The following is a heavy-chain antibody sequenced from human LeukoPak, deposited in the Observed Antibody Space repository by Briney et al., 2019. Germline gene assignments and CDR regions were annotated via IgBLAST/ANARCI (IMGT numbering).Heavy chain of an antibody. CDR1: GGSISSSSYY. Sequence: SETLSLTCTVSGGSISSSSYYWGWIRQPPGKGLEWIGSIFYSGSTHYNPSLKSRVTISVDTSKNQFSLKLSSVTAADTAVYYCARYSGESNWFDPWGQGTLVTVSS. J-gene: IGHJ5*02. CDR3: ARYSGESNWFDP. V-gene: IGHV4-39*01. CDR2: IFYSGST. D-gene: IGHD3-10*01.